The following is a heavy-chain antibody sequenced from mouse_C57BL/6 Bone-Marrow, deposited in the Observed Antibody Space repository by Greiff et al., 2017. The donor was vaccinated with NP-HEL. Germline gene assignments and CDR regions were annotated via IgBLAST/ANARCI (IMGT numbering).Heavy chain of an antibody. V-gene: IGHV5-4*01. CDR1: GFTFSSYA. J-gene: IGHJ2*01. CDR3: ARERREVFDY. Sequence: EVMLVESGGGLVKPGGSLKLSCAASGFTFSSYAMSWVRQTPEKRLEWVATISDGGSYTYYPDNVKGRFTISRDNAKNNLYLQMSHLKSEDTAMYYCARERREVFDYWGQGTTLTVSS. CDR2: ISDGGSYT.